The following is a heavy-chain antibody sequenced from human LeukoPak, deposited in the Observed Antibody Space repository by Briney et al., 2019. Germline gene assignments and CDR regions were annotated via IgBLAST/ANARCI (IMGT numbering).Heavy chain of an antibody. CDR1: GGSISSYY. D-gene: IGHD6-19*01. CDR3: ARLAGKYYMDV. CDR2: IYTSGST. V-gene: IGHV4-4*09. Sequence: SETLSLTCTVSGGSISSYYLSWIRQPPGKGLEWIGYIYTSGSTNYNPSLKSRVTISVDTSKNQFSLKLSSVTAADTAVYYCARLAGKYYMDVWGKGTTVTVSS. J-gene: IGHJ6*03.